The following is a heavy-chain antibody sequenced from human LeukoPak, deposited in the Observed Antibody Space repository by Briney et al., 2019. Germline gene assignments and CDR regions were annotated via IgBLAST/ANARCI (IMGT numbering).Heavy chain of an antibody. D-gene: IGHD6-13*01. CDR1: GFTFSSYS. V-gene: IGHV3-21*01. CDR2: ISSSSSYI. CDR3: ARSIAAADSDAFDI. J-gene: IGHJ3*02. Sequence: PGGSLRLSCAASGFTFSSYSMNWARQAPGKGLEWVSSISSSSSYIYYADSVKGRFTISRDNAKNSLYLQMNSLRAEDTAVYYCARSIAAADSDAFDIWGQGTMVTVSS.